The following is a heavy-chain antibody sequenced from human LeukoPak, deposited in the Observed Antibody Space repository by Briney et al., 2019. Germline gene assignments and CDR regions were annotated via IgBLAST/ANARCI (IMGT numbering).Heavy chain of an antibody. CDR3: ARGVPYDSWSGPHYSDY. J-gene: IGHJ4*02. CDR2: IKQDGSQE. D-gene: IGHD3-3*01. V-gene: IGHV3-7*01. CDR1: GFTFSSYW. Sequence: PGGSLRLSCEASGFTFSSYWMSWVRQAPGKGLEWVAHIKQDGSQEYYVDSVKGRFTISRDSAKNSLYLQMNSLRAEDTAVYYCARGVPYDSWSGPHYSDYWGQGTLVTVSS.